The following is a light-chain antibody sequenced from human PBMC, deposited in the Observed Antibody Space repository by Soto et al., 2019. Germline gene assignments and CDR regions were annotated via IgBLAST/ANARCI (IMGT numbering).Light chain of an antibody. CDR1: QTISSW. J-gene: IGKJ1*01. Sequence: DIQMTQSPSTLSGSVGDRVTITCRASQTISSWLAWYQQKPGKVPKILIYKASTLKSGVPSRFIGSGSGTEFTLTISTQQPDDFATYYCQHYNSYSEAFGQGTKVALK. CDR3: QHYNSYSEA. CDR2: KAS. V-gene: IGKV1-5*03.